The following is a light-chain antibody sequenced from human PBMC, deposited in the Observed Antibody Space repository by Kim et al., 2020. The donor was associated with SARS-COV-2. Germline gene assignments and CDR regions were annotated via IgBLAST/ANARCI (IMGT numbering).Light chain of an antibody. CDR2: DVS. Sequence: SVSISCTGTTSDVAGYNFVYWYKHHPGKAPTLTIYDVSDRPSGVSLRVSLSKSGNPPSLSLSVLQAESVADFFSGSYTTSTSLLLFGGGTQLPVL. CDR1: TSDVAGYNF. V-gene: IGLV2-14*03. CDR3: GSYTTSTSLLL. J-gene: IGLJ2*01.